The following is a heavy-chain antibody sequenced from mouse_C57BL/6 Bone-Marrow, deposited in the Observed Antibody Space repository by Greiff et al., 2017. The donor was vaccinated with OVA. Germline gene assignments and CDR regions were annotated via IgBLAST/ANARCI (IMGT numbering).Heavy chain of an antibody. CDR3: AAYTYYYAMDY. J-gene: IGHJ4*01. D-gene: IGHD1-3*01. CDR2: IHPNSGST. Sequence: QVQLQQSGAELVKPGASVKLSCKASGYTFTSYWMHWVKQRPGQGLEWIGMIHPNSGSTNYNEKFKSKATLTVDKSSSTAYMQLSSLTSEDSAVYYCAAYTYYYAMDYWGQGTSVTVSS. CDR1: GYTFTSYW. V-gene: IGHV1-64*01.